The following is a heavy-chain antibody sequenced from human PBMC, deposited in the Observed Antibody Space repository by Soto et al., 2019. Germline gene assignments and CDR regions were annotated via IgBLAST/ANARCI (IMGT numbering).Heavy chain of an antibody. CDR3: ARGNWNYGYFDY. V-gene: IGHV3-33*01. J-gene: IGHJ4*02. D-gene: IGHD1-7*01. CDR1: GFTFSNHG. Sequence: QVQLVESGGGVVPPGRSLRLSCEASGFTFSNHGIHWVRQAPGKGLEWVALVWYDGRKKYYADSVRGRFTISRDNPKNTVHLQMNGLRAEDTAVYSCARGNWNYGYFDYWGQGTLVTVSS. CDR2: VWYDGRKK.